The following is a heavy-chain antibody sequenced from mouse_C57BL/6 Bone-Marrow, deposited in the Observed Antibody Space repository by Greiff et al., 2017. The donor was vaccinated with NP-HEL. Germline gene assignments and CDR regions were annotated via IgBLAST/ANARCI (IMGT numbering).Heavy chain of an antibody. CDR2: IDPSDSYT. Sequence: QVQLQQPGAELVRPGTSVKLSCKASGYTFTSYWMHWVKQRPGQGLEWIGVIDPSDSYTNYNQKFKGKATLTVDTSSSTAYMQLSSLTSEYSAVYYCAPSPDYWGQGTTLTGSS. CDR1: GYTFTSYW. J-gene: IGHJ2*01. V-gene: IGHV1-59*01. CDR3: APSPDY.